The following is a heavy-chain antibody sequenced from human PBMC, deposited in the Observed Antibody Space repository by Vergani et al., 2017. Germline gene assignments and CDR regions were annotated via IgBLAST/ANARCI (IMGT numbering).Heavy chain of an antibody. Sequence: QVQLVQSGAEVKKPGASVKVSCKASGYTFTSYAMHWVRQAPGQRLEWMGWINAGNGNTKYSQKFQGRVAFTRDTSASTAYMELSSLRSEDTAVYYCARGWNVAFDYWGQGTLVTVSS. D-gene: IGHD1-1*01. CDR2: INAGNGNT. V-gene: IGHV1-3*01. J-gene: IGHJ4*02. CDR3: ARGWNVAFDY. CDR1: GYTFTSYA.